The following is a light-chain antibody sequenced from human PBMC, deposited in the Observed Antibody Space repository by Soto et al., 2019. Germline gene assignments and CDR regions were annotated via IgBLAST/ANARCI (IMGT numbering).Light chain of an antibody. Sequence: IQLTQSPSSLSASVGNRVTITCRASQSTSSYLAWYQQKPGKAPKLLIYAASSLQSGVPSRFSGSGSGTDFTLTISSLQPEDFATYYCQQSYSTPRATFGQGTRLEIK. J-gene: IGKJ5*01. CDR3: QQSYSTPRAT. CDR2: AAS. CDR1: QSTSSY. V-gene: IGKV1-39*01.